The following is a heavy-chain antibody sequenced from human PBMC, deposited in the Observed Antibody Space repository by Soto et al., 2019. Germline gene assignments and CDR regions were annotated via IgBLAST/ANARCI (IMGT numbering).Heavy chain of an antibody. D-gene: IGHD1-26*01. J-gene: IGHJ4*02. Sequence: PGEALKSSGKGSGYSFTRYWIGWGRQMPGKGLAWMRFIYSGASESHSSPSFQGQVPFSVDKSISTASHQWRSLQASHTAIYYCATGGWYSFGCYFYYWGQGTLVTVSS. CDR1: GYSFTRYW. CDR3: ATGGWYSFGCYFYY. V-gene: IGHV5-51*03. CDR2: IYSGASES.